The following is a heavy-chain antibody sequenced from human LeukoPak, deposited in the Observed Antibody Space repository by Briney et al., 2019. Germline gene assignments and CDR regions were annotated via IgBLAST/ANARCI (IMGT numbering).Heavy chain of an antibody. CDR3: AREGSYGYTFDY. D-gene: IGHD3-16*01. V-gene: IGHV4-39*02. J-gene: IGHJ4*02. CDR1: GGSISTTSYY. CDR2: IYSSGST. Sequence: SETLSLTCTVSGGSISTTSYYWGWIRQPPGKGLEWIGSIYSSGSTYYNPSLKSRVTISVDTSKNQFSLKLNSVTAADTAVYFCAREGSYGYTFDYWGQGTLVTVSS.